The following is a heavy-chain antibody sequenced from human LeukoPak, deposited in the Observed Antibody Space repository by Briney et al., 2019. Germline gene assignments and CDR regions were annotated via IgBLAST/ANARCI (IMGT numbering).Heavy chain of an antibody. J-gene: IGHJ6*02. CDR2: INHSGST. CDR1: GGSFSGYH. V-gene: IGHV4-34*01. Sequence: KPSETLTLTCAVYGGSFSGYHWSWIRQPPGKGLEWVGEINHSGSTNYNPSLKSRVTISVDTSKNQFSLKLSSVTAADTAVYYCARAGSSWSFSYYYGMDVWGQGTTVTVSS. D-gene: IGHD6-13*01. CDR3: ARAGSSWSFSYYYGMDV.